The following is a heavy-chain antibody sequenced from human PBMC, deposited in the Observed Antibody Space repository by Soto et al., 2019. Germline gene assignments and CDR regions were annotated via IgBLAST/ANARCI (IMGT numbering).Heavy chain of an antibody. CDR2: ISYDGSNK. D-gene: IGHD5-12*01. J-gene: IGHJ4*02. V-gene: IGHV3-30-3*01. CDR1: GFTFSSYA. CDR3: ARDSLRLRAFDY. Sequence: GGSLRLSCAASGFTFSSYAMHWVRQAPGKGLEWVAVISYDGSNKYYADSVKGRFTISRDNSKNTLYLQMNSLRAEDTAVYYCARDSLRLRAFDYWGQGTLVTVSS.